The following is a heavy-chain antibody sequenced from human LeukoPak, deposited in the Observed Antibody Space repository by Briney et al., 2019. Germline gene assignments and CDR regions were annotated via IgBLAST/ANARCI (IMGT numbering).Heavy chain of an antibody. Sequence: GGSLRLSCAASGFTFSSYAMHWVRQAPGKGLEWVAVISYDGSNKYYADSVKGRFTISRDNAKNSLYLQMNSLRAEDTAVYYCARDWYFDYWGQGTLVTASS. CDR1: GFTFSSYA. J-gene: IGHJ4*02. CDR2: ISYDGSNK. V-gene: IGHV3-30-3*01. CDR3: ARDWYFDY.